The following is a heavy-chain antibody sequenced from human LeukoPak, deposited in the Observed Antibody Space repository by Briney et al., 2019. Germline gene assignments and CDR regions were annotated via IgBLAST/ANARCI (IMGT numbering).Heavy chain of an antibody. CDR3: ARNTYYYDSSGN. D-gene: IGHD3-22*01. CDR2: INPNSGGT. J-gene: IGHJ4*02. V-gene: IGHV1-2*02. Sequence: ASVKVSCKASGYTFTGYYMYWVRQAPGQGLEWMGWINPNSGGTNYAQKFQGRVTMTRDTSISTAYMELSRLRSDDTAVYYCARNTYYYDSSGNWGQGTLVTVSS. CDR1: GYTFTGYY.